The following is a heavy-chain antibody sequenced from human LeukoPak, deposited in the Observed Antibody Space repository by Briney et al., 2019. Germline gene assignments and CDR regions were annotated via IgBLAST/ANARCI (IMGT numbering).Heavy chain of an antibody. Sequence: PGGSLRLSCAASGFTFSNYSMNWVRQAPGKGLEWVSSISSRSTYIYHADSVKGRFTISRDNSKNTLYLQMNSLRAEDTAVYYCAKALYGSGSYLYYYYYYMDVWGKGTTVTISS. CDR2: ISSRSTYI. V-gene: IGHV3-21*04. D-gene: IGHD3-10*01. J-gene: IGHJ6*03. CDR3: AKALYGSGSYLYYYYYYMDV. CDR1: GFTFSNYS.